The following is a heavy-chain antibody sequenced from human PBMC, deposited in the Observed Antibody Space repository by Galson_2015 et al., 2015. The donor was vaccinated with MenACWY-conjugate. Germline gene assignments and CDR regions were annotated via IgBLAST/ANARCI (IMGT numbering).Heavy chain of an antibody. CDR2: ISYDGSNK. CDR1: GFTFSSYA. Sequence: SLRLSCAASGFTFSSYAMHWVRQAPGKGLEWVAVISYDGSNKYYADSVKGRFTISRDNSKNTLYLQMNSLRAEDTAVYYCARGNISSNGGKGGMDVWGQGTTVTVSS. D-gene: IGHD2-15*01. J-gene: IGHJ6*02. V-gene: IGHV3-30*04. CDR3: ARGNISSNGGKGGMDV.